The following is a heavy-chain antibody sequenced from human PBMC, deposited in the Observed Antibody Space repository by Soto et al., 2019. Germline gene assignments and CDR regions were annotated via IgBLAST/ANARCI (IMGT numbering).Heavy chain of an antibody. J-gene: IGHJ5*02. CDR2: IHLSGRV. CDR1: GGSFSDYY. Sequence: QVQLHQWGSGLLKPSETLSLTCAIYGGSFSDYYWHWIRQSPGKGLEWIGEIHLSGRVNFTPSLKSRTSLSMDTSRNQFFLTLRSVTAADTAVYFCARTPTRGASAWLDPWGRGHLVTVSS. CDR3: ARTPTRGASAWLDP. V-gene: IGHV4-34*01. D-gene: IGHD1-26*01.